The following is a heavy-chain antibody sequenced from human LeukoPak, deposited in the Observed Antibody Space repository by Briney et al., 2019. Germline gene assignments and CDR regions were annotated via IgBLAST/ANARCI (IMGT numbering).Heavy chain of an antibody. CDR1: GFTFSSYE. CDR2: ISSSGSTI. CDR3: ARIGRRPTTVVTLSSPPGDDY. J-gene: IGHJ4*02. D-gene: IGHD4-23*01. Sequence: PGGSLRPSCAASGFTFSSYEMNWVRQAPGKGLEWVSYISSSGSTIYYADSVKGRFTISRDNAKNSLYLQMNSLRAEDTAVYYCARIGRRPTTVVTLSSPPGDDYWGQGTLVTVSS. V-gene: IGHV3-48*03.